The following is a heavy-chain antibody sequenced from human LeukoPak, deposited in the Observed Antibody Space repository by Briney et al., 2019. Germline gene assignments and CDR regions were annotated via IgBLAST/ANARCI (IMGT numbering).Heavy chain of an antibody. D-gene: IGHD2-8*01. Sequence: SETLSLTCGVSGGSISNTNWWSWVRQPPRQGLEWIGEISLTGLTHYNPSLESRVTVSLDKSKNQLSLNLTSVTAADTAVYYCSRENGAFSPFGYWGQGTLVTVSS. CDR2: ISLTGLT. J-gene: IGHJ4*02. CDR3: SRENGAFSPFGY. CDR1: GGSISNTNW. V-gene: IGHV4-4*02.